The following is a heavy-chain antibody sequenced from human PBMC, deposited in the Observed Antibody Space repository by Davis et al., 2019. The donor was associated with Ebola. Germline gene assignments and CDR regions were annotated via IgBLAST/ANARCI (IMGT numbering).Heavy chain of an antibody. V-gene: IGHV1-69*13. CDR3: AIATNRNYDYVWGSYRHLGY. CDR2: IIPIFGTA. J-gene: IGHJ4*02. D-gene: IGHD3-16*02. Sequence: SVKVSCKASGYTFTSYGISWVRQAPGQGLEWMGGIIPIFGTANYAQKFQGRVTITADESTSTAYMELSSLRSEDTAVYYCAIATNRNYDYVWGSYRHLGYWGQGTLVTVSS. CDR1: GYTFTSYG.